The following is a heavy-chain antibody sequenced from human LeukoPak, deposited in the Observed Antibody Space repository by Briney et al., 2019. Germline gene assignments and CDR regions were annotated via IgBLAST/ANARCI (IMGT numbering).Heavy chain of an antibody. J-gene: IGHJ6*02. CDR3: AKHQQVYGDSLMDV. V-gene: IGHV3-23*01. Sequence: GGSLRLSCAASGFTFNTYAMSWVRQAPGKGLEWVSTISGSGGRTYYAGSVKGRFTISRDNSKNTLYLQMNSLRAEDTAIYYCAKHQQVYGDSLMDVWGQGTTVTVSS. CDR1: GFTFNTYA. CDR2: ISGSGGRT. D-gene: IGHD4-17*01.